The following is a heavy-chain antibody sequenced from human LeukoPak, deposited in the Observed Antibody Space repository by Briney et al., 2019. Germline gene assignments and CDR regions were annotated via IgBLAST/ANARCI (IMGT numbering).Heavy chain of an antibody. CDR3: AKVGVAGGYYWFDP. V-gene: IGHV3-23*01. J-gene: IGHJ5*02. CDR2: ITGSGGYT. D-gene: IGHD6-19*01. Sequence: GGSLRLSCAATGLTFSTYAVSCVRQALGKGLEWVSAITGSGGYTYNADSVKGRFTIPRDISKNTLYLQMNGLRAEDTAVYYCAKVGVAGGYYWFDPWGQGTLVTVSS. CDR1: GLTFSTYA.